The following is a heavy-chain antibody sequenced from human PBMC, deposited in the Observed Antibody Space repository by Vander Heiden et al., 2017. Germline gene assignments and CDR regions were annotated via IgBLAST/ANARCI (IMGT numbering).Heavy chain of an antibody. CDR3: ARDGDYYDSSRHVDY. Sequence: EVQLVESGGGLVKPGGSLRLSCAASGFTFSRYSMNWVRPAPGKGLEWVSSISSSSSYIYYADSVKGRFTISRDNAKNSLYLQMNSLRAEDTAVYYCARDGDYYDSSRHVDYWGQGTLVTVSS. V-gene: IGHV3-21*01. CDR2: ISSSSSYI. J-gene: IGHJ4*02. D-gene: IGHD3-22*01. CDR1: GFTFSRYS.